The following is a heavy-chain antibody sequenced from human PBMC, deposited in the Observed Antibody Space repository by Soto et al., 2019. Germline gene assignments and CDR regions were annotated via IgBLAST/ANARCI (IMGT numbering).Heavy chain of an antibody. CDR1: GFDFSSYG. V-gene: IGHV3-33*01. CDR3: AREPVGPDYAMDV. CDR2: LGFDGGGR. D-gene: IGHD1-26*01. Sequence: QMQLVESGGGVVQPRTSLRLSCAASGFDFSSYGMHWVRQTPGKGLEWVAVLGFDGGGRYYADSVKGRFTISRDNSKKMLYLQMDSLRAGDTALYYCAREPVGPDYAMDVWGQGTTVTVSS. J-gene: IGHJ6*02.